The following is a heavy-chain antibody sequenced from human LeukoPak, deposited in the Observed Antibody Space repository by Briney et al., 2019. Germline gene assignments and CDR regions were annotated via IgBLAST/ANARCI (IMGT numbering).Heavy chain of an antibody. Sequence: PGGSLRLSCAASGFTFSRYAMHWVRQAPGKGLQSVSAISSNGGSTYYANSVKGRFTISRDNSKNTLYLQMGSLRAEDLAVYYCARDFGLTGKVDYWCQGTLVTGSS. CDR2: ISSNGGST. CDR1: GFTFSRYA. CDR3: ARDFGLTGKVDY. V-gene: IGHV3-64*01. D-gene: IGHD1-20*01. J-gene: IGHJ4*02.